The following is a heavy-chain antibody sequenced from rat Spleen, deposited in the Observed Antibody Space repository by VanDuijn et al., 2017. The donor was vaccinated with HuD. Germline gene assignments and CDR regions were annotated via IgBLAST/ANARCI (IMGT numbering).Heavy chain of an antibody. V-gene: IGHV5-7*01. CDR3: ARPDSSLYVMDA. D-gene: IGHD1-2*01. CDR2: ISWGGSNT. CDR1: GFTFDDYG. J-gene: IGHJ4*01. Sequence: EVKLVESGGGLVQPGRSLKLSCAASGFTFDDYGMAWVRQAPKNGLEWVASISWGGSNTYYPDNVKGRFTISRDNAKSTLYLQINSLRSEDTATYFCARPDSSLYVMDAWGQGASVTVSS.